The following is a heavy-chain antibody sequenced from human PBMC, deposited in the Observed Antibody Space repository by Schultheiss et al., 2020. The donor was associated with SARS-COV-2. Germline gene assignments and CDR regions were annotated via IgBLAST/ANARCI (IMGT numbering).Heavy chain of an antibody. CDR3: ARDLPGRTTVVTHAFDM. Sequence: GGSLRLSCAASGFTFSTYWMHWVRQAPGKGLVWVSRINTDGSNTHFADSVKGRFTISRDNAKNTLYLQMNSLRAEDTALYYCARDLPGRTTVVTHAFDMWGQGTMVTVSS. CDR2: INTDGSNT. CDR1: GFTFSTYW. D-gene: IGHD4-23*01. V-gene: IGHV3-74*01. J-gene: IGHJ3*02.